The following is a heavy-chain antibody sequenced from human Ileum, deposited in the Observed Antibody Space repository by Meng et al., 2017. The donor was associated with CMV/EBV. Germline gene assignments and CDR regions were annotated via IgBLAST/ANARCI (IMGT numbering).Heavy chain of an antibody. Sequence: GEFLKIFCAASGFTFSSFAMTWVRQAPGKGLEWVSTIDSSDRTYYADHVKGRFTISRDNSKNTLHLQMNSLIAEDTAMYYCAKSLVDAAMDLDEWGQETLVTVSS. CDR2: IDSSDRT. V-gene: IGHV3-23*01. D-gene: IGHD5-18*01. CDR1: GFTFSSFA. J-gene: IGHJ4*02. CDR3: AKSLVDAAMDLDE.